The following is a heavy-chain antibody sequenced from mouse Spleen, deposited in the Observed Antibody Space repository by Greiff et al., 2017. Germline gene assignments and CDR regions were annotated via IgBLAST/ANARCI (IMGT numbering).Heavy chain of an antibody. V-gene: IGHV1-80*01. CDR3: ARGNYGYDDGDYYAMDY. D-gene: IGHD2-2*01. Sequence: VQLQQSGAELVKPGASVKISCKASGYAFSSYWMNWVKQRPGKGLEWIGQIYPGDGDTNYNGKFKGKATLTADKSSSTAYMQLSSLTSEDSAVYFCARGNYGYDDGDYYAMDYWGQGTSVTVSS. CDR1: GYAFSSYW. CDR2: IYPGDGDT. J-gene: IGHJ4*01.